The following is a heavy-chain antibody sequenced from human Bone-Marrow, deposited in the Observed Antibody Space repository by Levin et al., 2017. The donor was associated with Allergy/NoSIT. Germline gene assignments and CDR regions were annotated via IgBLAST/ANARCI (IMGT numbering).Heavy chain of an antibody. CDR1: GGTFSSYP. J-gene: IGHJ6*02. CDR2: IIPILGIA. V-gene: IGHV1-69*04. D-gene: IGHD1-1*01. Sequence: SVKVSCKASGGTFSSYPISWVRQAPGQGLEWMGRIIPILGIANYAQKFQGRVTITADKSTSTAYMELSSLRSEDTAVYYCARDELSDYYYGMDVWGQGTTVTVSS. CDR3: ARDELSDYYYGMDV.